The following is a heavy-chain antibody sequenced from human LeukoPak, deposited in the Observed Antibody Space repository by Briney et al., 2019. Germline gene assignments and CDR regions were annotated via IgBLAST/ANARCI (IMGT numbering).Heavy chain of an antibody. CDR1: GFTFSSSW. CDR3: ANWSNAWEFYY. V-gene: IGHV3-7*05. D-gene: IGHD1-26*01. CDR2: INEDGSDK. Sequence: PGGSLRLSCAASGFTFSSSWMTWVRQAPGKGLEWVAHINEDGSDKYYVDSVTGRFSISRDNTKNSLYLQMSSLRAEDTAVYYCANWSNAWEFYYWGQGTLVSVSS. J-gene: IGHJ4*02.